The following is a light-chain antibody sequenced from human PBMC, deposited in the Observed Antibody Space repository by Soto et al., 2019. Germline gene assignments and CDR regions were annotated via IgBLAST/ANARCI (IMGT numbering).Light chain of an antibody. CDR3: HHDGSSLSIT. Sequence: ESVLTQSPGTLSLSPGERATLSCRASQSVSSNYLAWYQHKPGQAPRLLIYGASSRATGIPDRYSGSGSGTDFTLTINRREPEDFAVDYCHHDGSSLSITFGQGTRLESK. CDR1: QSVSSNY. J-gene: IGKJ5*01. CDR2: GAS. V-gene: IGKV3-20*01.